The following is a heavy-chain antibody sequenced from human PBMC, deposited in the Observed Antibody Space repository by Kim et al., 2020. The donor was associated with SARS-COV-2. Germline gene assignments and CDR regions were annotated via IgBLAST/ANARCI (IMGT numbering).Heavy chain of an antibody. J-gene: IGHJ5*02. CDR2: IYPGDFDT. D-gene: IGHD3-10*01. CDR3: ATLGGRSGSYYLVDP. V-gene: IGHV5-51*01. Sequence: GESLKISCKGSGFSFTSHWIAWVRQMPGKGLEWMGIIYPGDFDTRYSPSFQGQVTISADKSISTAYLQWSSLKASDSAMYYCATLGGRSGSYYLVDPWGQGTLVTVSS. CDR1: GFSFTSHW.